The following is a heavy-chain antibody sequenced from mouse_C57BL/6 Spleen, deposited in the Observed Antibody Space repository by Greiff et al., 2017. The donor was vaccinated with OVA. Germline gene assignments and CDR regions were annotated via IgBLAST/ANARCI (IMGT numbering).Heavy chain of an antibody. CDR2: ISDGGSYT. CDR1: GFTFSSYA. J-gene: IGHJ4*01. CDR3: ARDGAGAMDY. D-gene: IGHD3-3*01. V-gene: IGHV5-4*01. Sequence: EVKLVESGGGLVKPGGSLKLSCAASGFTFSSYAMSWVRQTPEKRLEWVATISDGGSYTYYPDNVKSRFTISRDNAKNNLYLQMSHLKSEDTAMYYCARDGAGAMDYWGQGTSVTVSS.